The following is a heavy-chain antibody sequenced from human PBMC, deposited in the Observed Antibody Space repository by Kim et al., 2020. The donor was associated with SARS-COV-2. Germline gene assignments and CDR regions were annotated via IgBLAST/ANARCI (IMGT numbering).Heavy chain of an antibody. CDR3: AKGWSGSYYGAFDI. D-gene: IGHD1-26*01. V-gene: IGHV3-30*18. J-gene: IGHJ3*02. Sequence: GGSLRLSCAASGFTFSSYGMHWVRQAPGKGLEWVAVISYDGSNKYYADSVKGRFTISRDNSKNTLHLQMNSLRAEDTAVYYCAKGWSGSYYGAFDIWVQG. CDR2: ISYDGSNK. CDR1: GFTFSSYG.